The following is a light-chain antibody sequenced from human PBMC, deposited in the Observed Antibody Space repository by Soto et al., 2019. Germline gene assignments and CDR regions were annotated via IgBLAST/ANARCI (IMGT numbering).Light chain of an antibody. J-gene: IGKJ4*01. Sequence: AIRMTQSPSSFSASTGDRVTITCRASQGISSYLAWYQQKPGKAPKLLIYAASTLQRGVPSRFSGSGSGTDFTLTISCLQSEDFATYYCQQYYSYPALTFGGGTKVEIK. CDR2: AAS. V-gene: IGKV1-8*01. CDR1: QGISSY. CDR3: QQYYSYPALT.